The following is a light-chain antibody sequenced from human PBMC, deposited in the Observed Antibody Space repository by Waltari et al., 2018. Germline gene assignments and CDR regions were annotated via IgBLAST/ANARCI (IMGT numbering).Light chain of an antibody. CDR2: KTS. CDR3: QQYNSYPFT. V-gene: IGKV1-5*03. Sequence: DLQMTQSPSTMSASVGARVPIICRASHRLSSYLAWYQQKPGKAPKLLIYKTSSLETGVPSSFSGTGSGTEFTLTISSLQPDVIATSYCQQYNSYPFTFGPGTKVDIK. J-gene: IGKJ3*01. CDR1: HRLSSY.